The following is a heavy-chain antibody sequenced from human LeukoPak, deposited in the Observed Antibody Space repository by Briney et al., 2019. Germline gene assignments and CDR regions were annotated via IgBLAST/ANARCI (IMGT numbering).Heavy chain of an antibody. CDR3: ARQHYGGNSVPWDY. J-gene: IGHJ4*02. Sequence: EASVKVSCKASGYTFTTYGISWVRQAPGQGLEWMGWISGYNGNTKYAENLQGRVTMTTDTSTTTAYMELRSLRSDDTAVYYCARQHYGGNSVPWDYWGQGTLVTVSS. CDR1: GYTFTTYG. D-gene: IGHD4-23*01. CDR2: ISGYNGNT. V-gene: IGHV1-18*01.